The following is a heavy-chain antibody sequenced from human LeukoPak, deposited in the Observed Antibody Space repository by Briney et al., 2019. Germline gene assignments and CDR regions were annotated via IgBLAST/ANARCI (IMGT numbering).Heavy chain of an antibody. CDR2: ISPYNGNR. Sequence: VASVKVSCQASGYTFSSHSYNWVRQAPGQGLEWLGWISPYNGNRNYAPNLQDRITVTTDTSTSTAYMDLRSLKSDDTAVYYCARGRGSSWYYFDSWGQGTLVTVSS. J-gene: IGHJ4*02. D-gene: IGHD6-13*01. V-gene: IGHV1-18*04. CDR3: ARGRGSSWYYFDS. CDR1: GYTFSSHS.